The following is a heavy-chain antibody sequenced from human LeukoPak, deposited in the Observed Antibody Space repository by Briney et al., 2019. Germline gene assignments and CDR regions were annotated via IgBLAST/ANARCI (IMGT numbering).Heavy chain of an antibody. D-gene: IGHD3-10*01. Sequence: PSETLSLTCTVSGGSISSYYWSWIRQPPGKGLEWIGYIYYSGSTNYNPSLKSRVTISLDTSKNQFSLKLSSVTAADTAVYYCASRTKTMVRGVITLHNWFDPWGQGTLVTVSS. CDR3: ASRTKTMVRGVITLHNWFDP. J-gene: IGHJ5*02. CDR2: IYYSGST. V-gene: IGHV4-59*01. CDR1: GGSISSYY.